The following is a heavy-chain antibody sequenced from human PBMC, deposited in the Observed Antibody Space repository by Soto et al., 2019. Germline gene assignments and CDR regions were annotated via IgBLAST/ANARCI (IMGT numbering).Heavy chain of an antibody. CDR2: IYYSGST. CDR1: GGSVSSGSYY. CDR3: ARVGDPRFDY. J-gene: IGHJ4*02. D-gene: IGHD3-10*01. V-gene: IGHV4-61*01. Sequence: SETLSLTCTVSGGSVSSGSYYWIWIRQPPGKGLEWIGYIYYSGSTNYNPSLKSRVTISVDTSKNQFSLKLSSVTAADTAVYYCARVGDPRFDYWGQGTLVTVSS.